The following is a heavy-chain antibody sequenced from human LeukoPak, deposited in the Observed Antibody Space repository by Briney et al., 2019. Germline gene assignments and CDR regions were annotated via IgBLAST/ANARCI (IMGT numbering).Heavy chain of an antibody. Sequence: SETLSLTCTVSGGSISSYYWSWIRQPPGKGLEWIGYIYYSGSTNYNPSLRSRVTISVDTSKNQFSLKLSSVTAADTAVYYCARARYSLDYMDVWGKGTTVTASS. D-gene: IGHD1-26*01. CDR2: IYYSGST. J-gene: IGHJ6*03. V-gene: IGHV4-59*01. CDR3: ARARYSLDYMDV. CDR1: GGSISSYY.